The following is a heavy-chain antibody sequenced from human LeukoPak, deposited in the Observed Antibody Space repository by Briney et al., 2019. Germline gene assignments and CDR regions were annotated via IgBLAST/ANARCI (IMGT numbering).Heavy chain of an antibody. CDR1: GFTFSSYS. D-gene: IGHD4/OR15-4a*01. J-gene: IGHJ6*02. CDR3: ARAMGLYYYYGMDV. Sequence: PGRSLRLSCAASGFTFSSYSMNWVRQAPGKGLEWVSSISSSSSYIYYADSVKGRVTISRDNAKNSLYLQMNSLRAEDTAVYYCARAMGLYYYYGMDVWGQGTTVTVSS. V-gene: IGHV3-21*01. CDR2: ISSSSSYI.